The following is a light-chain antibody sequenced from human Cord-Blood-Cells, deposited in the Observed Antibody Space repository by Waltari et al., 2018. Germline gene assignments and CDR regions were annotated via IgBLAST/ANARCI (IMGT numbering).Light chain of an antibody. CDR2: GNG. Sequence: QSVLTQPPSVPGAPGPRVTISCPGSSSNIGAGYDVDWYQQLPGTAPKLLIQGNGNLPSGVPDRFSGPNSGTSASLAITGLQAEDEADYDGQSYDSSLSGWVFGGGTKLTVL. CDR1: SSNIGAGYD. CDR3: QSYDSSLSGWV. V-gene: IGLV1-40*01. J-gene: IGLJ3*02.